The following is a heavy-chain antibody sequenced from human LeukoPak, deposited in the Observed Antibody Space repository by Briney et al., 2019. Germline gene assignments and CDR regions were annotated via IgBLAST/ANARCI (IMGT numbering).Heavy chain of an antibody. CDR1: GFTLSSYA. D-gene: IGHD2-15*01. V-gene: IGHV3-23*01. Sequence: GGSLRLSCAASGFTLSSYAMCWVRQAQGKGLEWVAAISNSGGDTFYSDSGKGRFTIARDNSKNTLYLQMNSLRVDDTAVYYCAQQLGYCSGGTCYFTYWGQGTLVTVSS. CDR2: ISNSGGDT. J-gene: IGHJ1*01. CDR3: AQQLGYCSGGTCYFTY.